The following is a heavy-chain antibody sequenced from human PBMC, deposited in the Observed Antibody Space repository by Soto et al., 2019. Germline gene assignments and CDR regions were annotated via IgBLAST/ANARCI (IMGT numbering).Heavy chain of an antibody. D-gene: IGHD3-9*01. J-gene: IGHJ4*02. CDR3: ARHGICDILTGYSDAHDY. Sequence: SETLSLTCTVSGGSISSSSYYWGWIRQPPGKGLEWIGSIYYSGSTYYNPSLKSRVTISVDTSKNQFSLKLSSVTAADTAVYYCARHGICDILTGYSDAHDYWGQGTLVTVSS. V-gene: IGHV4-39*01. CDR2: IYYSGST. CDR1: GGSISSSSYY.